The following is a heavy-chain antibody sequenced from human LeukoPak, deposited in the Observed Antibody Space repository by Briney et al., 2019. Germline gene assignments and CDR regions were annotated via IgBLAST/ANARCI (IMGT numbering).Heavy chain of an antibody. Sequence: PGGSLRLSCAASGFTFSSYWMHWVRPAPGKGLVWVSRINSDGTTTNYADSVKGRFTISRDNAKNTLFLQMNSLRAEDTAVYYCARGNYYAMDVWGQGTTVTVSS. V-gene: IGHV3-74*01. CDR3: ARGNYYAMDV. J-gene: IGHJ6*02. CDR1: GFTFSSYW. CDR2: INSDGTTT.